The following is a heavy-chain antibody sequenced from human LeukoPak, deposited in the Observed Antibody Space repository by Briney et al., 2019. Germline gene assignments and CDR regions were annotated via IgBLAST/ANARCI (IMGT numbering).Heavy chain of an antibody. J-gene: IGHJ3*01. V-gene: IGHV3-23*01. D-gene: IGHD3-16*02. CDR2: IISSGGNT. CDR3: AKDIQLST. CDR1: GFTFSDSA. Sequence: GSARLSCAASGFTFSDSAMTWVLQGPGKGLEWVSLIISSGGNTYYADSVKARFTISRDNSKNTLSLQMNSLRVEDTAIYYCAKDIQLSTWGLATMVTVSS.